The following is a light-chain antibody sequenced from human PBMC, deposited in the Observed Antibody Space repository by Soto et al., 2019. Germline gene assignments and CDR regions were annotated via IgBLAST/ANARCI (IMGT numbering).Light chain of an antibody. CDR1: QSVSSS. CDR3: QQRSDWPRT. CDR2: DAS. V-gene: IGKV3-11*01. Sequence: ETVLTQSPATLSLSPGERATLSCRASQSVSSSLAWYQQKPGQAPRLLIYDASNRATGIPARFSGSGSGTDFTLTISSQAPEDFAVYYCQQRSDWPRTFGQGTKLEIK. J-gene: IGKJ2*01.